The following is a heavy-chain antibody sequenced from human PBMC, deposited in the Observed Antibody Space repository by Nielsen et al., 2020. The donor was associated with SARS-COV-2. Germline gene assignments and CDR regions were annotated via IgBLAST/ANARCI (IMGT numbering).Heavy chain of an antibody. Sequence: GGSLRLSCEGSGSSFSTYWITWVRQMPGKGLEWMGRIDCSDSYTNYSPSFQGHVTTSVDNSISTAYLQWSSLKPSDTAIYYCARHEDYDDSSGYYDPWTFEYWGQGTLVTVSS. CDR2: IDCSDSYT. CDR1: GSSFSTYW. V-gene: IGHV5-10-1*01. J-gene: IGHJ4*02. CDR3: ARHEDYDDSSGYYDPWTFEY. D-gene: IGHD3-22*01.